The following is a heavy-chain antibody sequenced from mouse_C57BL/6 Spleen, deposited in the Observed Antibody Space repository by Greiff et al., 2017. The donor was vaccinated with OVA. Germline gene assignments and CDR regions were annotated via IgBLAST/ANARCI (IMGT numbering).Heavy chain of an antibody. J-gene: IGHJ2*01. CDR2: IDPEDGGT. CDR3: ARRGYYDY. Sequence: VQLQQSGAELVKPGASVKLSCTASGFNIKDYYMHWVKQRTEQGLEWIGMIDPEDGGTKYAPKFQGKATLTADTSSNTAYLQLSSLTSEDTAVLYCARRGYYDYGGQGSTRTVSS. CDR1: GFNIKDYY. V-gene: IGHV14-2*01.